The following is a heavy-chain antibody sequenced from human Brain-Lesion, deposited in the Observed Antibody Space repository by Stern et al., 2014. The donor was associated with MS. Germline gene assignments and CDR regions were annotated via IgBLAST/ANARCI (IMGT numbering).Heavy chain of an antibody. J-gene: IGHJ5*02. V-gene: IGHV4-39*01. D-gene: IGHD2-15*01. CDR1: GGSVSSTSYA. CDR3: AGEEDIRYCSGGSCTGNWFDP. CDR2: IYYSGNT. Sequence: QVQLQESGPGLVKPSETLSLTCTVAGGSVSSTSYAWAWIRQPPGKGLEWIGTIYYSGNTYYSPSLRSRPTISLATSKNQFSLQLRSVTAADTAVYYCAGEEDIRYCSGGSCTGNWFDPWGQGTLVTVSS.